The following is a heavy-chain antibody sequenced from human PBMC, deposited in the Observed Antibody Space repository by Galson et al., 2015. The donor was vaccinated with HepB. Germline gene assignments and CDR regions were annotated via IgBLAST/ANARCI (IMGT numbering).Heavy chain of an antibody. CDR1: GGSVSSGSYY. J-gene: IGHJ4*02. CDR3: ASHPYGGTYRGIDY. Sequence: ETLSLTCTVPGGSVSSGSYYWSWIRQSPGKGLEWLGYIYYTGSTTYNPSLQSRVTISIEPSKNPFSLKLSSVTAADTAVYYCASHPYGGTYRGIDYWGQGTLITVSS. D-gene: IGHD1-26*01. CDR2: IYYTGST. V-gene: IGHV4-61*01.